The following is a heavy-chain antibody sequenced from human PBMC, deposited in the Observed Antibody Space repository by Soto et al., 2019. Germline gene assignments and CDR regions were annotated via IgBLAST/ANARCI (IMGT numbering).Heavy chain of an antibody. CDR1: GGSISSGDYY. Sequence: QVQLQESGPGLVKPSQTLSLTCTVSGGSISSGDYYWSWIRQPPGKGLEWIGYIYYSGSTYYNPSLKSRVTISEDTSKNQFSLKMSPVTAADTAVYYCARNYGSGSYPDSSYYYYGMDVWGQGTTVTVSS. V-gene: IGHV4-30-4*01. CDR2: IYYSGST. CDR3: ARNYGSGSYPDSSYYYYGMDV. J-gene: IGHJ6*02. D-gene: IGHD3-10*01.